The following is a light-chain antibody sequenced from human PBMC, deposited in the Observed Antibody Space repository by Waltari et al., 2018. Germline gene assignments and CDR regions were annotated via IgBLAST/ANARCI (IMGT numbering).Light chain of an antibody. CDR2: GKN. CDR1: SPRRYY. J-gene: IGLJ2*01. Sequence: SSELTQDPAVSVALGKTVRITCQGDSPRRYYACWYQQKPGQAPVLVIYGKNNRPSGIPDRFSGSSSGNTASLTITGAQAEDEADYYCNSRDSSGNVVFGGGTKLTVL. V-gene: IGLV3-19*01. CDR3: NSRDSSGNVV.